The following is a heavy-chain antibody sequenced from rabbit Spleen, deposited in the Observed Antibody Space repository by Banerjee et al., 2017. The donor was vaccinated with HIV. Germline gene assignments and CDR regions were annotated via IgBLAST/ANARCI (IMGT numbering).Heavy chain of an antibody. Sequence: QSLEESGGGLVKPGTSLTLTCKASGFSFASGYDMCWVRQAPGKGLEWVACINAITGKDVYATWAKGRFIMSRTSSTTVTLQMTSLTVADTATYFCARDTGTSFSSYGMDLWGPGTLVTVS. D-gene: IGHD7-1*01. CDR1: GFSFASGYD. CDR2: INAITGKD. V-gene: IGHV1S40*01. J-gene: IGHJ6*01. CDR3: ARDTGTSFSSYGMDL.